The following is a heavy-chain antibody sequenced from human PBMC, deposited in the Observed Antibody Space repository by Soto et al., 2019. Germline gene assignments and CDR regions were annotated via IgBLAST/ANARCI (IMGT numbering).Heavy chain of an antibody. CDR3: ARCPKYDYGVRFDY. V-gene: IGHV3-7*01. Sequence: GGSLRLSCAASGFTFSSYWMSWVRQAPGKGLEWVANIKQDGSEKYYVDSVKGRFIISRDNAANSLYMQMNSLRAEDMAVYYCARCPKYDYGVRFDYWGQGTLVTVSS. J-gene: IGHJ4*02. CDR1: GFTFSSYW. D-gene: IGHD4-17*01. CDR2: IKQDGSEK.